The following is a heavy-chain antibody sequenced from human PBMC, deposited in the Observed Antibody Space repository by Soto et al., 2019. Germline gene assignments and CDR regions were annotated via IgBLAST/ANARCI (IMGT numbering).Heavy chain of an antibody. J-gene: IGHJ5*02. V-gene: IGHV1-46*01. D-gene: IGHD1-26*01. Sequence: ASVKVSCKATMDTFTSYYINGVRQAPGQVLEWMGVINPHGGSTAYAQKFKGRVTLTRDTSASTVYMEVSSLTSEDTDMYYCARSSGGNFGIIIEGTNWFAPWGQGTLVTVSS. CDR2: INPHGGST. CDR3: ARSSGGNFGIIIEGTNWFAP. CDR1: MDTFTSYY.